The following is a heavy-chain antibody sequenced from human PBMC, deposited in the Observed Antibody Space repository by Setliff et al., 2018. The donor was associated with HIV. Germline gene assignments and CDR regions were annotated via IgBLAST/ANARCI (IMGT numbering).Heavy chain of an antibody. V-gene: IGHV1-69*05. D-gene: IGHD3-10*01. CDR1: GYTFSSYA. CDR3: ARIRGVIADASDI. CDR2: IIPVYGTP. J-gene: IGHJ3*02. Sequence: GPSVKVSCKASGYTFSSYAINWVRQAPGQGLEWMGGIIPVYGTPKYAQKMQGRVTITTIESTSTAYVELTSLRSDDTAVYYCARIRGVIADASDIWGQGTMVTVSS.